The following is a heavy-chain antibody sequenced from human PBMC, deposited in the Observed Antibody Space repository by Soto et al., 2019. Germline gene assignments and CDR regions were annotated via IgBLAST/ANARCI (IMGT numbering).Heavy chain of an antibody. Sequence: SESLSLNGPVSGCSISSGGYYWSWIRQHPGKGLEWIGYIYYSGSTYYNPSLKSRVTISVDTSKNQFSLKLSSVTAADTAVYYCARGSEDLVAAGTLLFDYWGQGTLVTVSS. CDR1: GCSISSGGYY. J-gene: IGHJ4*02. CDR2: IYYSGST. V-gene: IGHV4-31*03. D-gene: IGHD6-13*01. CDR3: ARGSEDLVAAGTLLFDY.